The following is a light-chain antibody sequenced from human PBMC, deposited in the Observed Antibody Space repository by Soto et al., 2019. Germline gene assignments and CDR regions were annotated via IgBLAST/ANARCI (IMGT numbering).Light chain of an antibody. CDR3: QQRSNWPT. CDR2: DES. Sequence: EVVLTQSPATLSLSPGDRATLSCRASQSVSSHFAWYQQKSGQDPRLLIYDESKRATGIPARFSGSGSGTDFTLTISSLEPEDFAVYYCQQRSNWPTFGQGTRLEIK. J-gene: IGKJ5*01. V-gene: IGKV3-11*01. CDR1: QSVSSH.